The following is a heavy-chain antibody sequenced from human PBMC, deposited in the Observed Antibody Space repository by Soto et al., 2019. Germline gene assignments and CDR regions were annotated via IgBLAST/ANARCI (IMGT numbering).Heavy chain of an antibody. V-gene: IGHV1-3*01. Sequence: QVQLVQSGAEVKKPGASVKVSCKASGYTFTRNAIHWVRQAPGQRPEWIGEIDAGNGNTKYSQKFQGRVTITRDTSASAAYMELSTLGSEDTSIYYSARSETDYSMFEYWGQGTLVTVSS. D-gene: IGHD3-9*01. CDR3: ARSETDYSMFEY. CDR2: IDAGNGNT. CDR1: GYTFTRNA. J-gene: IGHJ4*02.